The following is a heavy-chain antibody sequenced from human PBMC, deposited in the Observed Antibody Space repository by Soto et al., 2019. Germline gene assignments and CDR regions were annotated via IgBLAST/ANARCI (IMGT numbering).Heavy chain of an antibody. J-gene: IGHJ5*02. CDR3: TTDLWRIAVVVGSTGYFNP. V-gene: IGHV3-15*01. CDR1: GFTFSYAW. D-gene: IGHD2-15*01. Sequence: GGSLRLSCAASGFTFSYAWMSWVRQAPGKGLDWVGRIKSKSDGGTTEYAAPVRGRFTISRDDSKNTLYLQMNSLKTEDTAVYYCTTDLWRIAVVVGSTGYFNPWGQGTPVTAPQ. CDR2: IKSKSDGGTT.